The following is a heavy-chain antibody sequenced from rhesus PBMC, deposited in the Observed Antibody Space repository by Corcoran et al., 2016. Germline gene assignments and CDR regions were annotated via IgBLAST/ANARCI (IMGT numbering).Heavy chain of an antibody. CDR1: GFTFSSYA. CDR3: AKDRGIQWVEDFDY. V-gene: IGHV3S5*01. J-gene: IGHJ4*01. D-gene: IGHD5-42*01. Sequence: EVQLVESGGGLVQPGGSLRLSCAASGFTFSSYAMTWVRQAPGKGLEWVSDITNDGGSTYYADSVKGRFTISRDISKNTLSLQMNSLRAEDTAVYYCAKDRGIQWVEDFDYWGQGVLVTVSS. CDR2: ITNDGGST.